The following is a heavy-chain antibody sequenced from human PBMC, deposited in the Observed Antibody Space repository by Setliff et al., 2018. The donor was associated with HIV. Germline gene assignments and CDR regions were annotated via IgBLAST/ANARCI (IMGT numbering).Heavy chain of an antibody. V-gene: IGHV1-46*01. Sequence: ASVKVSCKASGDSFTNYYMHWVRQAPGQGLEWMGIINPSDNRTYYAQKFQGRVTMTRDTSTSSVYMELRSLRSEDTAVYYCATNELESDYYYYYMDAWGKGTTVTVSS. J-gene: IGHJ6*03. D-gene: IGHD1-1*01. CDR2: INPSDNRT. CDR3: ATNELESDYYYYYMDA. CDR1: GDSFTNYY.